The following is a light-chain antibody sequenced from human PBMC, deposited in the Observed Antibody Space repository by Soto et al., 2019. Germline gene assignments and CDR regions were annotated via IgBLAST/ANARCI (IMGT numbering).Light chain of an antibody. CDR3: QQYNTWLWT. V-gene: IGKV3-15*01. J-gene: IGKJ1*01. Sequence: EVVMTQSPATLSVSAGERATLSCRASQSVNANLAWYQQKPGQAPRLLIHGASNRATGIPARFSGSGFGTDFILTISSLQSEDFAVYYCQQYNTWLWTFGQGTKVEI. CDR1: QSVNAN. CDR2: GAS.